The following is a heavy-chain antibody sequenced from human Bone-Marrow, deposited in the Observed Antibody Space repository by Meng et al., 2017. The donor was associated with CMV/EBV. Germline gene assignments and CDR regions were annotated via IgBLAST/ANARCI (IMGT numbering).Heavy chain of an antibody. V-gene: IGHV1-2*02. Sequence: ASVKVSCKASGGTFSSYTISWVRQAPGQGLEWMGRIIPNSGGTNYAQKFQGRVTMTRDTSISTAYMELSRLRSDDTAVYYCARGGGYGIFGVVISGYWGQGTLVTVSS. CDR1: GGTFSSYT. CDR3: ARGGGYGIFGVVISGY. D-gene: IGHD3-3*01. J-gene: IGHJ4*02. CDR2: IIPNSGGT.